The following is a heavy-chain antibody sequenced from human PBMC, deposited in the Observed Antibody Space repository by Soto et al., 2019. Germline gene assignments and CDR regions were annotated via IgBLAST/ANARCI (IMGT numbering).Heavy chain of an antibody. D-gene: IGHD3-22*01. CDR1: GFTFSSYA. CDR2: ISGGGGST. CDR3: AKDTSYYYDTSGYSDY. Sequence: EVQLLESGGGLVQPGGSLRLSCAASGFTFSSYAMKWVRQAPGKGLEWVSTISGGGGSTYYADSVRGRSTISRDNSKNTLYLQMNSLRAGDTDLYYCAKDTSYYYDTSGYSDYWGQGTLVTVSS. V-gene: IGHV3-23*01. J-gene: IGHJ4*02.